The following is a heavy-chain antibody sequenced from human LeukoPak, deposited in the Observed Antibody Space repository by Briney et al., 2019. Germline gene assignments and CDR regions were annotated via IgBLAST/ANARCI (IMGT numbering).Heavy chain of an antibody. D-gene: IGHD3-3*01. Sequence: PSETLSLTCTVSGGSISSYYWSWIRQPPGKGLEWIGYIYYSGSTNYNPSLKSRVTISVDTSKNQFSLKLSSVTAADAAVYYCARRGIDFWSGYSYWYFDLWGRGTLVTVSS. CDR1: GGSISSYY. CDR3: ARRGIDFWSGYSYWYFDL. CDR2: IYYSGST. V-gene: IGHV4-59*08. J-gene: IGHJ2*01.